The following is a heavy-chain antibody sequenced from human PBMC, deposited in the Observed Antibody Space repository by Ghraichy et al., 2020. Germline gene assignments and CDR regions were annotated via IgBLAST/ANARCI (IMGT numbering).Heavy chain of an antibody. J-gene: IGHJ6*02. CDR2: IYYSGST. CDR3: AREVAARVYGMDV. CDR1: GGSISSYY. Sequence: SETLSLTCTVSGGSISSYYWSWIRQPPGKGLEWIGYIYYSGSTNYNPSLKSRVTISVDTSKNQFSLKLSSVTAADTAVYYCAREVAARVYGMDVWGQGTTVTVSS. D-gene: IGHD6-6*01. V-gene: IGHV4-59*01.